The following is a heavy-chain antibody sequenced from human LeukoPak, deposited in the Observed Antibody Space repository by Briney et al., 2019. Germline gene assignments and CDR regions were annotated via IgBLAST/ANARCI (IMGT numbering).Heavy chain of an antibody. Sequence: GGSLRLSCAASGFTFSSYSMNWVRQAPGKRLEWVSPISSSSSYIYYADSVKGRFTISRDNAKNSLYLQMNSLRAEDTAVYYCARDSSSWYIYYYYYMDVWGKGTTVTVSS. D-gene: IGHD6-13*01. CDR2: ISSSSSYI. CDR1: GFTFSSYS. CDR3: ARDSSSWYIYYYYYMDV. J-gene: IGHJ6*03. V-gene: IGHV3-21*01.